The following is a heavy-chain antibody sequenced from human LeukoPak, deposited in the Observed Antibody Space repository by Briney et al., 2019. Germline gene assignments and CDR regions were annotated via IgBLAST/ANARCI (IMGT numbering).Heavy chain of an antibody. V-gene: IGHV3-21*01. D-gene: IGHD3-16*02. CDR1: GFTFSSYT. CDR3: VSDMITFGGVINSY. J-gene: IGHJ4*02. Sequence: GGSLRLSCAASGFTFSSYTMNWVRQAPGKGLEWVSSISSSSSYIYYADSVKGRFTISRDNAKNSLYLQMNSLRAEDTAVYYCVSDMITFGGVINSYWGQGTLVTVSS. CDR2: ISSSSSYI.